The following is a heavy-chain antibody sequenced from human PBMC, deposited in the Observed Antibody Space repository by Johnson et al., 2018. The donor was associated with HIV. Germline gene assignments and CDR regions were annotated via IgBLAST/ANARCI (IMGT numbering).Heavy chain of an antibody. CDR1: GFTFSSYD. V-gene: IGHV3-13*01. Sequence: VQLVESGGGLVQPGGSLRLSCAASGFTFSSYDMHWVRQATGKGLEWVSAIGTAGDTYYAVSVKGRFTISRDNSKNTLYLQMNSLRAEDTAVYYCARETRDDAFDIWGQGTMVTVSS. CDR2: IGTAGDT. CDR3: ARETRDDAFDI. J-gene: IGHJ3*02. D-gene: IGHD4-11*01.